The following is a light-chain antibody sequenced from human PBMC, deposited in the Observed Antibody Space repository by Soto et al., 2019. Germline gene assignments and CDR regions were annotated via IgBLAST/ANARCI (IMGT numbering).Light chain of an antibody. CDR3: QQSYSTPWT. CDR2: AAS. CDR1: QSISSY. V-gene: IGKV1-39*01. J-gene: IGKJ1*01. Sequence: DIQMTQSPSSLSASVGDRVTITCRASQSISSYLNWYQQKPGKAPKLLIYAASSLQSGVPSRFSGSGSGTEFTITISSRQPEDVATYYCQQSYSTPWTCGQGTKVEIK.